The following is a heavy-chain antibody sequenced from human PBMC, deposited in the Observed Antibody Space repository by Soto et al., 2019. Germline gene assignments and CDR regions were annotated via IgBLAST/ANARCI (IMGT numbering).Heavy chain of an antibody. V-gene: IGHV3-30-3*01. Sequence: GGSLRLSCAASGFTFSSYAMHWVRQAPGKGLEWVAVISYDGSNKYYADSVKGRFTISRDNSKNTLYLQMNSLRAEDTAVYYCARDRTVGVDDYGDYRGLDSYYYYGMDVWGRGTTVTVSS. J-gene: IGHJ6*02. CDR1: GFTFSSYA. CDR2: ISYDGSNK. CDR3: ARDRTVGVDDYGDYRGLDSYYYYGMDV. D-gene: IGHD4-17*01.